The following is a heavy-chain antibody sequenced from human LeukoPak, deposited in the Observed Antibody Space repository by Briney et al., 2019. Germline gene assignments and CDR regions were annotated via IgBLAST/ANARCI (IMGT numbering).Heavy chain of an antibody. CDR2: IYPSDSDT. Sequence: GESLKISCKGSGYSFTSYWIGWVRQMPGKGLEWMGIIYPSDSDTTYSPSFQGQVTISADKSISTAYLQWSSLEASDTAIYYCARHETGPYFDYWGQGTLVTVSS. CDR1: GYSFTSYW. D-gene: IGHD1-1*01. V-gene: IGHV5-51*01. J-gene: IGHJ4*02. CDR3: ARHETGPYFDY.